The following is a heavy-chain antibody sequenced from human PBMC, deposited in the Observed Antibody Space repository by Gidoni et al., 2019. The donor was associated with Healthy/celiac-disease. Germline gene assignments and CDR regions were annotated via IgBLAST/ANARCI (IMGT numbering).Heavy chain of an antibody. Sequence: EVQLVESGGGLVQPGGSLRLSCAASGFTFSSYEMKWVRQAPGKGLEWVSYISSSGSTIYYADSVKGRLTISRDNAKNSLYLQMNSLRAEDTAVYYCARDNPGIEYYYDSSAHPFDYWGQGTLVTVSS. V-gene: IGHV3-48*03. CDR1: GFTFSSYE. CDR3: ARDNPGIEYYYDSSAHPFDY. J-gene: IGHJ4*02. CDR2: ISSSGSTI. D-gene: IGHD3-22*01.